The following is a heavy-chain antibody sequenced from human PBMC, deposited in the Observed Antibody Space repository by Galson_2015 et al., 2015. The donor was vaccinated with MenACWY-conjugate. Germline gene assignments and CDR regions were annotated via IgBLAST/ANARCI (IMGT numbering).Heavy chain of an antibody. Sequence: SLRLSCAASGFTFSSFSMNWVRQAPGKGLEWVSFISATSATIYYADSVKGRFTISRDNAKNSLYLQMNSLRAEDTAVYYCARWVAVKMIEYCGQGTLVTVSS. CDR3: ARWVAVKMIEY. V-gene: IGHV3-21*01. CDR2: ISATSATI. CDR1: GFTFSSFS. D-gene: IGHD6-19*01. J-gene: IGHJ4*02.